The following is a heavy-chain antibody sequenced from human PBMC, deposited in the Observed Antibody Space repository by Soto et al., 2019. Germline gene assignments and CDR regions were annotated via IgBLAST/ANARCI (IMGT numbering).Heavy chain of an antibody. J-gene: IGHJ6*02. D-gene: IGHD3-10*01. CDR3: ARDFYGSGGYYYYGMDV. Sequence: SETLSLTCAVSGGSISSGGYSWSWIRQPPGKGPEWIGYIYHSGSTYYNPSLKSRVTISVDTSKNQFSLKLSSVTAADTAVYYCARDFYGSGGYYYYGMDVWGQGTTVTVS. V-gene: IGHV4-30-2*01. CDR1: GGSISSGGYS. CDR2: IYHSGST.